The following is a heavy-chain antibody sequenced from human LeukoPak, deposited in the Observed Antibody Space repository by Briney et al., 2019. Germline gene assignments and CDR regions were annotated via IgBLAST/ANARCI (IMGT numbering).Heavy chain of an antibody. D-gene: IGHD6-25*01. CDR2: ISGTGVTT. V-gene: IGHV3-23*01. CDR3: TKSLGSRLGYFDS. J-gene: IGHJ4*02. Sequence: GGSLRLSCAASGFTFSSYAMKWVRQAPGKGLEWVSSISGTGVTTYYADSVKGRFTISRDNSKSTLHLQMNSLRAEDTAVYYCTKSLGSRLGYFDSRGRGTLVTVSS. CDR1: GFTFSSYA.